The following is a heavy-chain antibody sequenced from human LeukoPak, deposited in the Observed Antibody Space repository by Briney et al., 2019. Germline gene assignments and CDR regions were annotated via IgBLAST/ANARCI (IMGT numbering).Heavy chain of an antibody. CDR3: AKGLSGGDYLDY. J-gene: IGHJ4*02. Sequence: GGSLRLSCPDSGVTFRSSVMYCVRQAPGKGLEWVSAINGGGSDTFYADSVKGRFTISRDNSKNTLYLQMNTLRAEDTAVYYCAKGLSGGDYLDYWGQGTLVTVS. D-gene: IGHD3-16*01. V-gene: IGHV3-23*01. CDR2: INGGGSDT. CDR1: GVTFRSSV.